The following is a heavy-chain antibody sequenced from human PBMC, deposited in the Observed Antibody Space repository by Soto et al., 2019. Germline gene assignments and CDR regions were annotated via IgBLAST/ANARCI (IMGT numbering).Heavy chain of an antibody. V-gene: IGHV4-34*01. J-gene: IGHJ6*02. CDR2: INHSGRT. CDR3: ARGMGEESTFYKYYGMDV. D-gene: IGHD3-16*01. CDR1: GGSFSGFY. Sequence: SETLSLTCAVYGGSFSGFYWSWIRQPPGKGLEWIGEINHSGRTKYNAPLKSRVTISVDTSKKQFSLKLSSVTAADTAVYYCARGMGEESTFYKYYGMDVWGQGTTVTVS.